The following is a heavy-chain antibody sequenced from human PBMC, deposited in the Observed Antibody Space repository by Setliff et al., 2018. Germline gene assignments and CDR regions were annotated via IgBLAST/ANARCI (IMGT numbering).Heavy chain of an antibody. V-gene: IGHV3-7*01. CDR3: SRQLGD. D-gene: IGHD3-16*01. J-gene: IGHJ4*02. CDR1: GFTFSSYW. CDR2: IKQDGSEK. Sequence: GGSLRLSCVASGFTFSSYWMDWVRQAPGKGLEWVANIKQDGSEKYYVDSVKGRFTISRDNAKNSLYLQINSLRVEDTAVYYCSRQLGDWGQGTPVTVPQ.